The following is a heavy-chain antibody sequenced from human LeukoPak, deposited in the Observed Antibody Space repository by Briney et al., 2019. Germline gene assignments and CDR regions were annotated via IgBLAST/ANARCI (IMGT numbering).Heavy chain of an antibody. J-gene: IGHJ4*02. V-gene: IGHV1-8*01. CDR2: MNPNSGNT. CDR1: GYTFTSYD. CDR3: ARASTTNHYRRSPVGY. Sequence: ASVKVSCKASGYTFTSYDINWVRQATGQGLEWMGWMNPNSGNTGYAQKFQGRVTMTRNTSISTAYMELSSLRSEDTAVYYCARASTTNHYRRSPVGYWGQGTLVTVSS. D-gene: IGHD3-16*02.